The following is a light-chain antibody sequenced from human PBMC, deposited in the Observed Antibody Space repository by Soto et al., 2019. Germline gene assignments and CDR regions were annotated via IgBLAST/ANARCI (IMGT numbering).Light chain of an antibody. J-gene: IGKJ4*01. CDR2: GAF. CDR3: QQRSNWPPV. CDR1: PSVINS. V-gene: IGKV3-11*01. Sequence: PGARANLSCSACPSVINSLAWYQQKPGQPPRLLIYGAFNRAAGIPARFSGSGSGTDFTLTISSLEPEDSAVYYCQQRSNWPPVFGGGTKVEIK.